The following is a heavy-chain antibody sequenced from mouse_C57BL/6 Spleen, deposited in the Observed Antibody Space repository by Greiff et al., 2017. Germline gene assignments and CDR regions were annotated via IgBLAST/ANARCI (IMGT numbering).Heavy chain of an antibody. CDR1: GYSITSGYY. Sequence: EVQLQQSGPGLVKPSQSLSLTCSVTGYSITSGYYWNWIRQFPGNKLEWMGYISYDGSNNYNPSLKNRISITRDTSKNQFFLKLNSVTTEDTATYYCARGEFLITTVVVDYFDYWGQGTTLTVSS. D-gene: IGHD1-1*01. CDR3: ARGEFLITTVVVDYFDY. J-gene: IGHJ2*01. CDR2: ISYDGSN. V-gene: IGHV3-6*01.